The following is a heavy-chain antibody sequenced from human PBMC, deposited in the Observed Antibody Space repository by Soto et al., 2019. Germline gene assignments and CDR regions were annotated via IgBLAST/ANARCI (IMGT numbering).Heavy chain of an antibody. V-gene: IGHV4-34*01. CDR1: GGSFSGYY. CDR2: INHSGST. J-gene: IGHJ4*02. CDR3: ARGMARYSYGRNYFDY. Sequence: QVQLQQWGAGLLKPSETLSLTCAVYGGSFSGYYWSWIRQPPGKGLEWIGEINHSGSTNYNPSLKSRVTISVDTAKNQFSLNLSSVTAADTAVYYCARGMARYSYGRNYFDYWGQGTLVTVSS. D-gene: IGHD5-18*01.